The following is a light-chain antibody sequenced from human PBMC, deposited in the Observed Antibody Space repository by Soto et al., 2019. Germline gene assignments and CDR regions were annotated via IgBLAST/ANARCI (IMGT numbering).Light chain of an antibody. Sequence: EIVLTQSPVTLSLSPGVRATLSCRASQSVSSYLAWYQQKPGQAPRLLIYDASNRATGIPARFSGSGSGTDFTLTISSLEPEDFAVYYCQQRSSWPSTFGGGTKVEIK. CDR1: QSVSSY. CDR3: QQRSSWPST. V-gene: IGKV3-11*01. CDR2: DAS. J-gene: IGKJ4*01.